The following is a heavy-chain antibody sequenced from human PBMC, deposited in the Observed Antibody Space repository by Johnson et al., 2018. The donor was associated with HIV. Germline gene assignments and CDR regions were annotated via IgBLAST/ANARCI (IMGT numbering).Heavy chain of an antibody. CDR3: ARDRAVAATSGAGAFDI. V-gene: IGHV3-7*01. CDR2: IKQDGSEK. D-gene: IGHD2-15*01. CDR1: GFTFSSYW. Sequence: EVQLVESGGGLVQPGGSLRLSCAASGFTFSSYWMSWVRQAPGKGLEWVANIKQDGSEKYYVDSVKGRFTISRDNSKNTLYLQMNSLRAEDTAVYYCARDRAVAATSGAGAFDIWGQGTMVTVSS. J-gene: IGHJ3*02.